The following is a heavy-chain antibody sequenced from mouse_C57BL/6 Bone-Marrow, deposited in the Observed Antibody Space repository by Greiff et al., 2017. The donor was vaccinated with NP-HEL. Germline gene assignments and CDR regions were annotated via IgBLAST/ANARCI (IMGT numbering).Heavy chain of an antibody. V-gene: IGHV6-6*01. CDR1: GFTFSDAW. CDR2: IRNKANNHAT. Sequence: EVKLQESGGGLVQPGGSMKLSCAASGFTFSDAWMDWVRQSPEKGLEWVAEIRNKANNHATYYAESVKGRFTISRDDSKSSVYLQMNSLRAEDTGIYYCTSYYDYDGAHFAYWGQGTLVTVSA. J-gene: IGHJ3*01. CDR3: TSYYDYDGAHFAY. D-gene: IGHD2-4*01.